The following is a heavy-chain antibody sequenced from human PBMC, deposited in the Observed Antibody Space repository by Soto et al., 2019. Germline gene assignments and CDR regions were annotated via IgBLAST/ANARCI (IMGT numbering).Heavy chain of an antibody. D-gene: IGHD6-19*01. CDR1: GYTFTGYY. V-gene: IGHV1-2*02. CDR2: INPNSGGT. Sequence: QVQLVQSGAEVKKPGASVKVSYKASGYTFTGYYMHWVRQAPGQGLEWMGWINPNSGGTNYAQKFQGSVTMTRDTSISTAYMELSRLRSDDTAVYYCARGLPPYSSGWTTDLDYWGQGTLVTVSS. J-gene: IGHJ4*02. CDR3: ARGLPPYSSGWTTDLDY.